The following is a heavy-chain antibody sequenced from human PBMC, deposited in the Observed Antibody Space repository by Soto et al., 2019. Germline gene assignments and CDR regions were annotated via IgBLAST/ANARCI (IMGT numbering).Heavy chain of an antibody. CDR2: IYYSGST. CDR3: ARVIVGARPKVHFDAFDI. Sequence: SETLSLTCTVSGGSISSYYWSWIRQPPGKGLEWIGYIYYSGSTNYNPSLKSRVTISVDTSKNQFSLKLSSVTAADTAVYYCARVIVGARPKVHFDAFDIWGQGTMVTVSS. D-gene: IGHD1-26*01. J-gene: IGHJ3*02. V-gene: IGHV4-59*01. CDR1: GGSISSYY.